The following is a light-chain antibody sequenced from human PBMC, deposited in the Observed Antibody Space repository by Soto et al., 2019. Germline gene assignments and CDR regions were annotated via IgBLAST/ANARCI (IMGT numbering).Light chain of an antibody. J-gene: IGKJ2*01. Sequence: EIGLTQSPGTLSLSPGERATLSCRASQSVSSSYLAWYKQKPGQAPRLLIYGASSRATGIPDRFSGSGSGTGFTLTISRLEPEDCAFYYGQRYGSAPYTVGQRTKLEIK. V-gene: IGKV3-20*01. CDR1: QSVSSSY. CDR3: QRYGSAPYT. CDR2: GAS.